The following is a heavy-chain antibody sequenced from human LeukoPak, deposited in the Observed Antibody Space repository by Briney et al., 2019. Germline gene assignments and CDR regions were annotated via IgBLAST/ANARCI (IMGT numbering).Heavy chain of an antibody. CDR1: GGSISSSSYY. D-gene: IGHD5-12*01. Sequence: SETLSLTCTVSGGSISSSSYYWGWIRQPPGKGLEWIGSIYYSGSTYYSPSLKSRVTISVDTSKNQFSLKLSSVTAADTAVYYCARLVATITGAYYFDYWGQGTLVTVSS. V-gene: IGHV4-39*01. J-gene: IGHJ4*02. CDR2: IYYSGST. CDR3: ARLVATITGAYYFDY.